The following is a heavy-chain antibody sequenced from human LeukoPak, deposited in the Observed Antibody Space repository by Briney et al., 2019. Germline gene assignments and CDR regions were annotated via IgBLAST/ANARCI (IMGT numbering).Heavy chain of an antibody. CDR1: GFTFSSYG. CDR2: INGDGSTI. Sequence: GSLRLSCAASGFTFSSYGMHWVRQAPGKGLEWVSRINGDGSTINYADSVEGRFTVSRDNAKNTMYLQMNSLRAEDSAVYYCARALGYSYGYGIYWGQGSLVTVSS. J-gene: IGHJ4*02. D-gene: IGHD5-18*01. CDR3: ARALGYSYGYGIY. V-gene: IGHV3-74*01.